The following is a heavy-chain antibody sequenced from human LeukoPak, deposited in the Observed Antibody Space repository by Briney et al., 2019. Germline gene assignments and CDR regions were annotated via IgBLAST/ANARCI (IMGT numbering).Heavy chain of an antibody. Sequence: SETLSLTCAVSGYSISSGYNWSWIRQAPGKGLEWLGSIYHTGTTHYNPSLKSRLIISVDTSKNQFSLKLRSVTAADTAVYFCARDHYTVLGGPNDYWGQGTLVTVSS. V-gene: IGHV4-38-2*02. CDR3: ARDHYTVLGGPNDY. CDR2: IYHTGTT. D-gene: IGHD3-16*01. J-gene: IGHJ4*02. CDR1: GYSISSGYN.